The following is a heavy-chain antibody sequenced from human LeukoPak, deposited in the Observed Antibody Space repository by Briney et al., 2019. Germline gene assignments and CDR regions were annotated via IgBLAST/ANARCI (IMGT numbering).Heavy chain of an antibody. V-gene: IGHV3-23*01. CDR3: AKAREQAYYFDS. CDR2: ISSNGGST. CDR1: GLIFSNYA. D-gene: IGHD1-26*01. J-gene: IGHJ4*02. Sequence: GGSLRLSCAASGLIFSNYAISWVRQAPGKGLEWVSSISSNGGSTYYADSVKGRFTISRDNSKNTLYLQMNSLRAEDTAVYYCAKAREQAYYFDSWGQGTLVTVSS.